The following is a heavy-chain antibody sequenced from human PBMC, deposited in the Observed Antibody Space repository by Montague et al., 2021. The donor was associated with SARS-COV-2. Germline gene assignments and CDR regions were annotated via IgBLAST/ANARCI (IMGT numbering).Heavy chain of an antibody. J-gene: IGHJ5*02. Sequence: SETLSLTCTVSGASISSYSWSWIRQPPGKGLEWIGYMYNSEKINYNPSLQSRVTISVDTSKNQFSLKLSSVTAADTAVYYCARQLGITMIVVVTRNWFDPWGQGTLVTVSS. V-gene: IGHV4-59*08. D-gene: IGHD3-22*01. CDR3: ARQLGITMIVVVTRNWFDP. CDR1: GASISSYS. CDR2: MYNSEKI.